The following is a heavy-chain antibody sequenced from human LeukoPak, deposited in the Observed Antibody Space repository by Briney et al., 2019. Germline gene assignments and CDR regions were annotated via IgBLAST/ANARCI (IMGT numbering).Heavy chain of an antibody. J-gene: IGHJ4*02. CDR1: GLTFSTYC. Sequence: GGSLRLSCAASGLTFSTYCMSWVRQAPGKRLEWVANIKEDGSEKYYVDSVKGRFTISRDNAKESLYLQMNSLRAEDTAVYYCARDTGLRNTVFGHRGVYFDYWGQGTLVTVSS. CDR2: IKEDGSEK. CDR3: ARDTGLRNTVFGHRGVYFDY. V-gene: IGHV3-7*05. D-gene: IGHD3-3*01.